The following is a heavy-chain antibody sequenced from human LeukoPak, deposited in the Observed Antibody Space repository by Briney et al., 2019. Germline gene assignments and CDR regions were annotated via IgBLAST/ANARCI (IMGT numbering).Heavy chain of an antibody. Sequence: GGSLRLSCAASGFTFSSYSMNWVRQAPGKGLEWVSSISSSSSYIYYADSVKGRFTISRDNAKNSLYLQMNSLRAEDTAVHYCARAPDIVVVPAALNWFDPWGQGTLVTVSS. V-gene: IGHV3-21*01. D-gene: IGHD2-2*01. J-gene: IGHJ5*02. CDR3: ARAPDIVVVPAALNWFDP. CDR2: ISSSSSYI. CDR1: GFTFSSYS.